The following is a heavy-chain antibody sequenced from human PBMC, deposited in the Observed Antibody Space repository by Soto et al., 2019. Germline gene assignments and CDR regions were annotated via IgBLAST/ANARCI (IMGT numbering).Heavy chain of an antibody. D-gene: IGHD3-10*01. V-gene: IGHV4-39*01. Sequence: SETLSLTCTVSGGSISSSSYYWGWIRQPPGKGLEWIGSIYYSGSTYYNPSLKSRVTISVDTSKNQFSLKLSSVTAADTAVYYCARHYYLAADMVRGVIPNWFDPWGQGTLVTVSS. J-gene: IGHJ5*02. CDR2: IYYSGST. CDR1: GGSISSSSYY. CDR3: ARHYYLAADMVRGVIPNWFDP.